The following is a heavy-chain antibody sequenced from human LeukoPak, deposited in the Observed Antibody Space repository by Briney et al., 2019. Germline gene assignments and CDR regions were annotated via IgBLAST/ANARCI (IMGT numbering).Heavy chain of an antibody. CDR1: GFTFSDHY. D-gene: IGHD4-23*01. Sequence: PGGSLRLSCAASGFTFSDHYMDWVRQAPGKGLEWVGRTRNKANSYTTEYAASVKGRFTISRDDSKSSLYLQMNSLKTEDTAVYYCARVFGGGNSGFDYWGQGTLVTVSS. CDR3: ARVFGGGNSGFDY. J-gene: IGHJ4*02. CDR2: TRNKANSYTT. V-gene: IGHV3-72*01.